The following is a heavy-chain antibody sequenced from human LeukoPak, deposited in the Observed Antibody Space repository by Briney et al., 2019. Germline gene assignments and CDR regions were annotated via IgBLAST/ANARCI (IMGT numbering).Heavy chain of an antibody. V-gene: IGHV3-74*03. Sequence: PGGSLRLSCAASGFSFSTSWMYWVRQAPGKGLVWASRMNSDGSSITYADSVKGRFTISRDNAKNTLYLQMNSLRAEDTAVYYCATFQGIPGGWGQGTLVTVSS. CDR2: MNSDGSSI. CDR1: GFSFSTSW. D-gene: IGHD6-13*01. CDR3: ATFQGIPGG. J-gene: IGHJ4*02.